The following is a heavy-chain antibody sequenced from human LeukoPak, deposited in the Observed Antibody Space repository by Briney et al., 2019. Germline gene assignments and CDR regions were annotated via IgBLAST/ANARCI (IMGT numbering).Heavy chain of an antibody. Sequence: PGGSLRLSCGASGFTFSTYWMHWVRQAPGRGLVWVSRTKSDGSRTDYADSVKGRFIISRDNTTNTLYLQMSSLRVEDTAVYYCAKDSYYYDDRGSHYFGIDVWGHGTTVTVSS. J-gene: IGHJ6*02. CDR2: TKSDGSRT. CDR3: AKDSYYYDDRGSHYFGIDV. D-gene: IGHD3-22*01. V-gene: IGHV3-74*01. CDR1: GFTFSTYW.